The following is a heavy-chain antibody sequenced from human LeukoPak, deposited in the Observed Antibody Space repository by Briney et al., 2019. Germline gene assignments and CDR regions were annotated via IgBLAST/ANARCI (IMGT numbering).Heavy chain of an antibody. CDR3: ARVASRAAAGPNWFDP. CDR1: EFTFSNYW. J-gene: IGHJ5*02. V-gene: IGHV3-30-3*01. CDR2: ISYDGSNK. Sequence: GGSLRLSCAASEFTFSNYWMTWVRQAPGKGLEWVAVISYDGSNKYYADSVKGRFTISRDNSKNTLYLQMNSLRAEDTAVYYCARVASRAAAGPNWFDPWGQGTLVTVSS. D-gene: IGHD6-13*01.